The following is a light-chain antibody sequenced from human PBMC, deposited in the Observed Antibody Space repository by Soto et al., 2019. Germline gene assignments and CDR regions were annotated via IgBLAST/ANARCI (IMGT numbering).Light chain of an antibody. CDR3: CSYAGSSTFA. J-gene: IGLJ2*01. CDR2: EVT. Sequence: QSVLTQPASVSGSPGQSITISCTGTSSDAVSNNLVSWYQQHPGKAPKLIIYEVTKRPSGISNRFSGSTSGNTASLTISGLQAEHEADYYCCSYAGSSTFAFGGGTKLTVL. CDR1: SSDAVSNNL. V-gene: IGLV2-23*02.